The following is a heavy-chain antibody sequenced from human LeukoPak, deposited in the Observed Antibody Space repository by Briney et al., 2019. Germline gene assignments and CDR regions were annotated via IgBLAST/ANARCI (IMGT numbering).Heavy chain of an antibody. J-gene: IGHJ6*02. V-gene: IGHV3-66*01. Sequence: PGGSLRLSCAASGFTVSSNYMSWVRQAPGKGLEWVSVIYNGGNTYYADSVKGRFTISRDNSKNTLYLQMNSLRAEDTAVYYCARDNMVTATPYYYYGMDVWGQGTTVTASS. CDR2: IYNGGNT. D-gene: IGHD5-18*01. CDR1: GFTVSSNY. CDR3: ARDNMVTATPYYYYGMDV.